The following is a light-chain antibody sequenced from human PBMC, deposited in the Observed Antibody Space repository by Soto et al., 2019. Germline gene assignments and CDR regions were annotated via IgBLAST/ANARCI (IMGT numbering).Light chain of an antibody. CDR1: QSVSSTY. CDR2: GAS. J-gene: IGKJ1*01. CDR3: QHYGSSPET. V-gene: IGKV3-20*01. Sequence: EIVLTQSPGTLSLSPGERATLSCRASQSVSSTYLAWYQQKPDQAPRLLIYGASSRATGIPDRFSGSGSGTDFTLTISRLEPEDFAVYYCQHYGSSPETFGQGTKVEIK.